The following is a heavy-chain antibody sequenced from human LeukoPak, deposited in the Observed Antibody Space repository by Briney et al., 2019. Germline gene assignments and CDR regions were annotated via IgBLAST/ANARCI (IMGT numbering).Heavy chain of an antibody. D-gene: IGHD4-23*01. CDR3: ARADDGASSWVNS. CDR2: INSDGGGT. Sequence: PGGPLRLSCAASGFAFCIYGMHWVRQAPGKGLVSISRINSDGGGTSYADSLKGRFTISRDNAKNTLYLQLNSLGAEDTDVYYCARADDGASSWVNSWGQGTLVSVSS. J-gene: IGHJ4*02. V-gene: IGHV3-74*01. CDR1: GFAFCIYG.